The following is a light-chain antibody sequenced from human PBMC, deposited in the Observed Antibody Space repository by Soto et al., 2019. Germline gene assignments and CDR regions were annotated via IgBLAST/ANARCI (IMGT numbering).Light chain of an antibody. V-gene: IGKV1-6*01. Sequence: AIPMTQSPSSLSASVGDRVTITCRASLAIRNDLGWYQHKPGKAPKLLIYAASRLENGVPSRFSGSGSGTDFTLTISSLQPEDFATYYCLQDYNYPYTFGQGTRLEIK. CDR3: LQDYNYPYT. CDR1: LAIRND. J-gene: IGKJ2*01. CDR2: AAS.